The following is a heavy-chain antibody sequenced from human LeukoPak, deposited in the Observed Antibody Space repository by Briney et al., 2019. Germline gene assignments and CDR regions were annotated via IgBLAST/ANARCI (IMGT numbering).Heavy chain of an antibody. CDR1: GFTFIIYE. V-gene: IGHV3-48*03. J-gene: IGHJ3*02. CDR2: ISSSGSTI. D-gene: IGHD2-2*01. CDR3: ARAQRSTRHAFDI. Sequence: GGSLRLSWAPSGFTFIIYEMNWVRPAPGKGLEGVSYISSSGSTIYYADSVKGRFTISRDNAKNSLYLQMNSLRAEDTAVYYCARAQRSTRHAFDIWGQGTMVTVSS.